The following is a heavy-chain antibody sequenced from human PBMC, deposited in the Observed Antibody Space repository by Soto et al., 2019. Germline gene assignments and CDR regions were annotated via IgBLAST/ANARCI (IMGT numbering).Heavy chain of an antibody. D-gene: IGHD3-3*01. V-gene: IGHV4-4*02. CDR2: ISHSGNA. CDR1: GDSINSSHG. J-gene: IGHJ4*02. CDR3: AARLFWSCPWTARRRAY. Sequence: QVQLQESGPGLVKPSGTLSLTFAVSGDSINSSHGWNWVRQPPGKGLEWLGQISHSGNAHYNPSLASRVTIAVDKTKKHFSLQMTSVTAADTAVYYCAARLFWSCPWTARRRAYWGQGTLVTVSS.